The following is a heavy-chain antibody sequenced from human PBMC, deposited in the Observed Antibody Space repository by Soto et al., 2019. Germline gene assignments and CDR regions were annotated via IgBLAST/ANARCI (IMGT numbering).Heavy chain of an antibody. CDR3: ARPQDSSSYYAFDY. Sequence: QLQLQESGPGLVKPSETLSLTCTVSGGSISSSSSYWGWIRQPPGKGLEWIGNIYYSGSTYYNPSLKSRVTISIDTSKNPFSLQLSSVTAADPAVYYCARPQDSSSYYAFDYWGQGMLVTVSS. J-gene: IGHJ4*02. CDR2: IYYSGST. CDR1: GGSISSSSSY. D-gene: IGHD3-22*01. V-gene: IGHV4-39*02.